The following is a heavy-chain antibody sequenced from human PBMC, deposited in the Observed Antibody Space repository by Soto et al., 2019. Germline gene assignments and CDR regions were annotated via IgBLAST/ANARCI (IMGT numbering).Heavy chain of an antibody. D-gene: IGHD2-2*01. J-gene: IGHJ3*01. CDR1: GYSISNTGYY. CDR3: ARRDCNFRGYHFDD. V-gene: IGHV4-39*05. Sequence: SSENPSLTCSVSGYSISNTGYYWGWLRQAPGKGLEYIASVYYSGDTYYNPSLKSRVSMSVDTSKNQFSLQLTSVSATDTAVYFCARRDCNFRGYHFDDWGKGTKVT. CDR2: VYYSGDT.